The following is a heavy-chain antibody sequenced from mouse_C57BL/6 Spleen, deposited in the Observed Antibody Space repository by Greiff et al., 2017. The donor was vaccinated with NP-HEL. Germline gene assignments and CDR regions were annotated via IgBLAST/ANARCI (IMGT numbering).Heavy chain of an antibody. J-gene: IGHJ2*01. Sequence: QVQLQQPGAELVKPGASVKLSCKASGYTFTSYWMHWVKQRPGQGLEWIGMIHPNSGSTNYNEKFKSKATLTVDKSSSTAYMQLISLTSEDSAVYYCARNDYDYFDYWGQGTTLTVSS. D-gene: IGHD2-4*01. V-gene: IGHV1-64*01. CDR3: ARNDYDYFDY. CDR2: IHPNSGST. CDR1: GYTFTSYW.